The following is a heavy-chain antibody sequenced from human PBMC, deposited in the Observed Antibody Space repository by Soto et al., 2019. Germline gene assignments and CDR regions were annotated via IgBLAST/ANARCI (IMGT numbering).Heavy chain of an antibody. CDR3: ARQKHYDILTGYPAGDDY. V-gene: IGHV4-39*01. Sequence: SETLSLTCPFSGVSISSSSYYWGWIRQPPGKGLEWIGSIYYSGGTYYNPSLKSRVTISVDTSKNQFSLKLSSVTAADTAVYYCARQKHYDILTGYPAGDDYWGQGTLVTVSS. CDR1: GVSISSSSYY. J-gene: IGHJ4*02. D-gene: IGHD3-9*01. CDR2: IYYSGGT.